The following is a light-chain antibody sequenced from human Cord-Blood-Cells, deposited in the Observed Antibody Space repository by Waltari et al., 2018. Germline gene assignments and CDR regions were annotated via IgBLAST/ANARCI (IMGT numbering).Light chain of an antibody. J-gene: IGLJ3*02. CDR2: DVS. V-gene: IGLV2-14*01. CDR3: SSYTSSSTWV. CDR1: SSDVGASNY. Sequence: QSALTQPASVSASPGQSITIACTGTSSDVGASNYVSWYQQHPGKAPKLMIYDVSNRPSGVSNRFSGSKSGNTASLTISGLQAEDEADYYCSSYTSSSTWVFGGGTKLTVL.